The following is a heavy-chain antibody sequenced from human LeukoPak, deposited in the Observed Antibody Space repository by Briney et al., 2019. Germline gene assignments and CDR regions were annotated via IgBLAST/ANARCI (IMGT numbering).Heavy chain of an antibody. CDR3: AKAPVTTCSGAYCYPFDY. Sequence: GGSLRLSCAASGFTLSSYAMSWVRQGPGKGLEWVSAISVSGNTYHADSVKGRFTISRDSSKNTLYLQMNSLRAGDAAVYYCAKAPVTTCSGAYCYPFDYWSQGTLVTVPS. J-gene: IGHJ4*02. D-gene: IGHD2-15*01. CDR1: GFTLSSYA. V-gene: IGHV3-23*01. CDR2: ISVSGNT.